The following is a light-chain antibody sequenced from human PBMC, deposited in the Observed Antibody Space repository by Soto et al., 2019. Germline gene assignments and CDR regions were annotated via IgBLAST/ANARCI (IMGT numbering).Light chain of an antibody. V-gene: IGKV3-20*01. Sequence: DIVLTQSPGTLSLSPGDRATLSCRASQSVSTSYLAWYQQKPGQAPRLLIYGASSRATGIPDRFSGSGSGTDFTLTISCLEPEDFEVDYCQQYGNSRGTFGQGTQVDIK. CDR3: QQYGNSRGT. CDR2: GAS. J-gene: IGKJ1*01. CDR1: QSVSTSY.